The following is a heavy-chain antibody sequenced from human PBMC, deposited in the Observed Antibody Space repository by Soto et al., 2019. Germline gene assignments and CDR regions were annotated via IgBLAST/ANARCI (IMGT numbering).Heavy chain of an antibody. CDR3: ATVAAAGTGDY. Sequence: QVQLQQWGAGLLKPSETLSLTCAVYGGSFSGYYWSWIRQPPGKGLEWIGEINHSGSTNYNPSLNSRVTISVDTSKNQFSLTLSSVTAADTAVYYCATVAAAGTGDYWGQGTLVTVSA. V-gene: IGHV4-34*01. CDR1: GGSFSGYY. J-gene: IGHJ4*02. D-gene: IGHD6-13*01. CDR2: INHSGST.